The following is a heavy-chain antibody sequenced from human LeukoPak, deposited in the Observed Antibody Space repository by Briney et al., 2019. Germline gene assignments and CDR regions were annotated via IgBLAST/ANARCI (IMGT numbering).Heavy chain of an antibody. Sequence: SETLSLTCTVSGGSISSSSYYWGWIRQPPGKGLEWIGSIYYSGSTYYNPSLKSRVTISVDTSKNQFSLKLSSVTAADTAVYYCASPDGVRAAAPHAFDIWGQGTMVTVSS. J-gene: IGHJ3*02. CDR2: IYYSGST. CDR3: ASPDGVRAAAPHAFDI. V-gene: IGHV4-39*01. D-gene: IGHD6-13*01. CDR1: GGSISSSSYY.